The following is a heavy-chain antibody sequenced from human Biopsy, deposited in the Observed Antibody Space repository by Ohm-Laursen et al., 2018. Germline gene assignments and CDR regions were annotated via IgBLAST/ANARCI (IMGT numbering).Heavy chain of an antibody. D-gene: IGHD3-10*01. CDR2: INDSGRT. J-gene: IGHJ5*02. CDR3: ARGTNYYGSGRNRHWFDP. CDR1: GGSFSGYY. Sequence: SETLSLTCGVYGGSFSGYYCSWIRQPPGKGLEWIGEINDSGRTNYNPSLRSRVTFSVDTSKNQFSLKLSSVTAADTAAYYCARGTNYYGSGRNRHWFDPWGQGTLVTVSS. V-gene: IGHV4-34*01.